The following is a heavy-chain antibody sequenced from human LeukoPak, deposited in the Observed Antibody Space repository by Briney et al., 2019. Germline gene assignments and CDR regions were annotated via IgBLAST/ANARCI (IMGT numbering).Heavy chain of an antibody. CDR1: GGTFSSYA. D-gene: IGHD6-13*01. J-gene: IGHJ6*03. Sequence: SVKVSCKASGGTFSSYAIRWVRQAPGQGLEWMGGIIPIFGAANYAQKFQGRVTITPDESTSTAYMELSSLRSEDTAVYYCARVAAAGTPDKYYYYYYMDVWGKGTTVTVSS. CDR3: ARVAAAGTPDKYYYYYYMDV. CDR2: IIPIFGAA. V-gene: IGHV1-69*13.